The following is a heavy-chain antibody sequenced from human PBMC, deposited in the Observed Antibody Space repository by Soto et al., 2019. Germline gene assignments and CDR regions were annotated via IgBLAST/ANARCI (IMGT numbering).Heavy chain of an antibody. J-gene: IGHJ4*02. D-gene: IGHD3-22*01. V-gene: IGHV3-48*02. Sequence: EVQLVESGGDLVQPGGSLRLSCAASGFTFSTYNMNWVRQAPGKGLEWVSYTSTSSGAIYYADSVKGRFTISRDNAKNSLSLQMNSLRDEDTAVYYCARGDSSAYDYFDYWGQGTLVTVSS. CDR3: ARGDSSAYDYFDY. CDR1: GFTFSTYN. CDR2: TSTSSGAI.